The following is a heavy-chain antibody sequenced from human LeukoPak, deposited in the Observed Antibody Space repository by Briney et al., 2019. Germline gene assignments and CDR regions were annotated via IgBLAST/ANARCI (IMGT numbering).Heavy chain of an antibody. Sequence: GGSLRLSCAASGFTVSSNYMSWVRHAPGKGLEWVSVIYSGGSTYYADSVKGRFTISRDNSKNTLYLQMNSLRAEDTAVYYCYGSGSMVDAFDIWGQGTMVTVSS. CDR1: GFTVSSNY. D-gene: IGHD3-10*01. CDR3: YGSGSMVDAFDI. J-gene: IGHJ3*02. V-gene: IGHV3-66*01. CDR2: IYSGGST.